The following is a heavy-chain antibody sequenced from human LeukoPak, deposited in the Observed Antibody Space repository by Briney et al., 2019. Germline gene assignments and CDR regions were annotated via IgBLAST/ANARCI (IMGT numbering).Heavy chain of an antibody. D-gene: IGHD3-22*01. CDR3: ARDLGYYYDSSEDY. Sequence: SVKVSCKASGGTFSSYAISWVRQAPGQGLEWMGGIIPIFGTANYAQKFQGRVTITADESTSTAYMELSSLRSEDTAVYYCARDLGYYYDSSEDYWGQGTLVTVSS. J-gene: IGHJ4*02. CDR2: IIPIFGTA. CDR1: GGTFSSYA. V-gene: IGHV1-69*13.